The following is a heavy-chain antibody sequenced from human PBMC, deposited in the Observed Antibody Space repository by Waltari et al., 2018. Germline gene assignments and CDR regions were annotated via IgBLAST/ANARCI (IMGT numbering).Heavy chain of an antibody. Sequence: QVQLVQSGAEVKKPGSSVKVSCKASGGTFSSYAISWVRPAPGQGLEWMGGIIPIVGTANSAQKFQGRVTITTDESTSTAYMELSSLRSEDTAVYYCARVRRWELLYPYYYGMDVWGQGTTVTVSS. CDR2: IIPIVGTA. CDR1: GGTFSSYA. J-gene: IGHJ6*02. V-gene: IGHV1-69*05. CDR3: ARVRRWELLYPYYYGMDV. D-gene: IGHD1-26*01.